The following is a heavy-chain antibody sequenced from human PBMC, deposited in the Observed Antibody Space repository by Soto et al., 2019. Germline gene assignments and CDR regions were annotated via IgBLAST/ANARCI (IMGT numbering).Heavy chain of an antibody. Sequence: PSETLSLTCTVSGGSISSSSYYWGWIRQPPGKGLEWIGSIYYSGSTYYNPPLKSRVTISVDTSKNQFSLKLSSVTAADTAVYYCATGSSGDFDYWGQGTLVTVSS. V-gene: IGHV4-39*01. CDR2: IYYSGST. CDR1: GGSISSSSYY. J-gene: IGHJ4*02. CDR3: ATGSSGDFDY. D-gene: IGHD7-27*01.